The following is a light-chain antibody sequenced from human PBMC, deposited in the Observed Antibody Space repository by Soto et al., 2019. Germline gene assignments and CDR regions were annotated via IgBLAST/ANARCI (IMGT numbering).Light chain of an antibody. CDR2: DAS. J-gene: IGKJ5*01. V-gene: IGKV3-11*01. Sequence: EIVLTQSPATLSLSLGERATLSFRASQSVSNYLAWYQQKPGQAPRLLIYDASNRATGIPARFSGSGSGTDFTLTISSLEPEDFAVYYCQQRSNWPPTFGQGTRLEIK. CDR1: QSVSNY. CDR3: QQRSNWPPT.